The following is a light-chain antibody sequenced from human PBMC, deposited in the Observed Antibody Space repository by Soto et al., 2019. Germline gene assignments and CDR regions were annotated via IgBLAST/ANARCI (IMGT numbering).Light chain of an antibody. CDR3: QQYGSSPRT. Sequence: EIVLTQSPGTLSLSPGDTATLSCRASQSVSSSYLAWYQQKPGQAPRLLIYVASIRATGIRDRFSGSGSGTDYTLTINRLEPEDFAVYDGQQYGSSPRTFGQGTKVENK. V-gene: IGKV3-20*01. CDR2: VAS. J-gene: IGKJ1*01. CDR1: QSVSSSY.